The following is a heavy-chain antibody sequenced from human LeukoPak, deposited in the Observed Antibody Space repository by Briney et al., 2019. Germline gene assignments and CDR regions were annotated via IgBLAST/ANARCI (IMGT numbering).Heavy chain of an antibody. V-gene: IGHV4-59*01. CDR2: IYYSGST. Sequence: SETLSLTCAVYGGSFSGYYWSWIRQPPGKGLEWIGYIYYSGSTNYNPSLKSRVTISVDTSKNQFSLKLSSVTAADTAVYYCARLRGYSSGWNYFDYWGQGTLVTVSS. CDR1: GGSFSGYY. J-gene: IGHJ4*02. D-gene: IGHD6-19*01. CDR3: ARLRGYSSGWNYFDY.